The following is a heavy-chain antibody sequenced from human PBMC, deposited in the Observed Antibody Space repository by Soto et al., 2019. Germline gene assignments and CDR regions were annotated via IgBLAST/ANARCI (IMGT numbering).Heavy chain of an antibody. D-gene: IGHD1-26*01. Sequence: PLETLSLTCTVSGGSVSSGSYYWSWIRQPPGKGLEWIGYIYYSGSTNYNPSLKSRVTISVDTSKNLFSLKLSSVTAADTAVYYCARDSRWERTRYYYYGMDVWGQGTTVTVSS. V-gene: IGHV4-61*01. CDR1: GGSVSSGSYY. CDR2: IYYSGST. CDR3: ARDSRWERTRYYYYGMDV. J-gene: IGHJ6*02.